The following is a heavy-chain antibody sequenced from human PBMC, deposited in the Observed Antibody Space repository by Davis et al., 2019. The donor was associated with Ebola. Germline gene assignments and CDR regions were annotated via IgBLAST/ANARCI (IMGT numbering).Heavy chain of an antibody. Sequence: PGGSLRLSCEASGFTFKSYGMSWVRQAPGKGLEWVSSISSSSYTKQYAGSVEGRVTISRDNSKNTLSLQMNGLRVEDTAIYYCAKDTSNIWFDIWGQGTNVTVSS. D-gene: IGHD1-26*01. V-gene: IGHV3-23*01. CDR3: AKDTSNIWFDI. CDR2: ISSSSYTK. J-gene: IGHJ3*02. CDR1: GFTFKSYG.